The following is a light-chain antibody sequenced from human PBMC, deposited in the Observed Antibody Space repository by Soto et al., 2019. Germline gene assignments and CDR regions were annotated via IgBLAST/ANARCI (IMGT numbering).Light chain of an antibody. J-gene: IGKJ4*01. CDR2: DTS. Sequence: ETVMTQSPATLSVSPGESATLSCRASHSVGSTLAWYQQKPGQGPRLLIYDTSTRATGVPARFSGSGSGTDFTLTVTRLEPEDSAVYYCQQYESSPLTFGGGTKVDIK. V-gene: IGKV3-15*01. CDR3: QQYESSPLT. CDR1: HSVGST.